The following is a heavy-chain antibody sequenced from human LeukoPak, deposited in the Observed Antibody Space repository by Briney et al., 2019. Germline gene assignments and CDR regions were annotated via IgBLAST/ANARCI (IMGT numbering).Heavy chain of an antibody. CDR1: GGSISSYY. Sequence: SETLSLTCTVSGGSISSYYWSWIRQPPGKGLEWIGYIYYGGSTNYNPSLKSRVTISVDTSKNQFSLKLSSVTAADTAAYYCARVAFGSYYVFFDYWGQGTLVTVSS. V-gene: IGHV4-59*01. J-gene: IGHJ4*02. CDR2: IYYGGST. CDR3: ARVAFGSYYVFFDY. D-gene: IGHD1-26*01.